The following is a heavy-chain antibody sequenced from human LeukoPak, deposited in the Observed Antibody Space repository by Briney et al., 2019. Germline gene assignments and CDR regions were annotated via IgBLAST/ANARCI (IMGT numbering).Heavy chain of an antibody. D-gene: IGHD1-26*01. V-gene: IGHV3-30-3*01. Sequence: QPGGSLRLSCAASGFTFSSYAMHWVRQAPGKGLEWVAVISYDGNKKYYADSVKGRFTISRDNSKNTLYLQMNSLRAEDTAVYYCARDGGENSGSYSTYYFDHWGQGSLVTVSS. CDR1: GFTFSSYA. J-gene: IGHJ4*02. CDR3: ARDGGENSGSYSTYYFDH. CDR2: ISYDGNKK.